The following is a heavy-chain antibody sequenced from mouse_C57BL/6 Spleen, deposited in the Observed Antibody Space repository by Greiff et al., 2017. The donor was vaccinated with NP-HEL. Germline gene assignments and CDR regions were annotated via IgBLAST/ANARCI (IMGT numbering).Heavy chain of an antibody. V-gene: IGHV1-80*01. CDR1: GYAFSSYW. CDR2: IYPGDGDT. J-gene: IGHJ4*01. Sequence: QVQLKESGAELVKPGASVKISCKASGYAFSSYWMNWVKQRPGKGLEWIGQIYPGDGDTNYNGKFKGKATLTADKSSSTAYMQLSSLTSEDSAVYFCARFITTVPYAMDYWGQGTSVTVSS. CDR3: ARFITTVPYAMDY. D-gene: IGHD1-1*01.